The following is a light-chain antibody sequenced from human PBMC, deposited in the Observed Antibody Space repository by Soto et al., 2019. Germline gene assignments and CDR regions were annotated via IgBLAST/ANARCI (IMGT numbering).Light chain of an antibody. CDR1: QSVSNNY. CDR2: GAS. Sequence: IVLTQSPGTLSLSPGERATLSFRASQSVSNNYLAWYQQKPGQAPRLLIYGASNRATGIPDRFSGSGSGTDFTLTISRLEPEDFAVYYCQQYGSSGTFGKGTKVDIK. V-gene: IGKV3-20*01. CDR3: QQYGSSGT. J-gene: IGKJ1*01.